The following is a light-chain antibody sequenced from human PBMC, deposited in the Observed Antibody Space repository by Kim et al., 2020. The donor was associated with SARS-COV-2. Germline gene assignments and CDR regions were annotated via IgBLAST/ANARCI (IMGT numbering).Light chain of an antibody. J-gene: IGLJ1*01. Sequence: PGKTASITCSGDKLGDKYACWYQQKPGQSPVLVIYQDSKRPSGIPERFSGSNSGNTATLTISGTQAMDEADYYCQAWDSSTADYVFGTGTKVTVL. V-gene: IGLV3-1*01. CDR3: QAWDSSTADYV. CDR1: KLGDKY. CDR2: QDS.